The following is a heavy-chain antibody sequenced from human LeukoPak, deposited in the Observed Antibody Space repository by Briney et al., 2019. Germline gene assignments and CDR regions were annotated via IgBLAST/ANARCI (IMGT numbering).Heavy chain of an antibody. CDR3: ARGATISETGYFDF. J-gene: IGHJ4*03. CDR1: GGSFSRYY. D-gene: IGHD5-24*01. V-gene: IGHV4-34*01. Sequence: LSETLSLTCAVYGGSFSRYYWSWIRQSPGKGLEWIAEIDHRGDTNYNPSVKSRVTISVDTSKNQFSLKVRSLSAADTAVYYCARGATISETGYFDFWGQGTLVTVSS. CDR2: IDHRGDT.